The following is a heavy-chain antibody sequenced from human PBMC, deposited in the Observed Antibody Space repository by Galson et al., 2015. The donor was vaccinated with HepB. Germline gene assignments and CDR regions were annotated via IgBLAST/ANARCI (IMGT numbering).Heavy chain of an antibody. D-gene: IGHD2/OR15-2a*01. CDR2: INHSGST. CDR1: GGSFSGYY. V-gene: IGHV4-34*01. CDR3: ARRIRLSWYFDL. J-gene: IGHJ2*01. Sequence: LSLTCAVYGGSFSGYYWSWIRQPPGKGLEWIGEINHSGSTNYNPSLKSRVTISVDTSKNQLSLKLSSVTAADTAVYYCARRIRLSWYFDLWGRGTLVTVSS.